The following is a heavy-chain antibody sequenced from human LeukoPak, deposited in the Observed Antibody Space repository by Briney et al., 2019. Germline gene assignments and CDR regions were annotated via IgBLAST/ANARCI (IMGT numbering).Heavy chain of an antibody. CDR2: IKQDGSEK. J-gene: IGHJ6*04. CDR3: ARVQFARWELLGYSDV. Sequence: GGSLRLSCAASGFTFSSYWMSWVRQAPGKGLEWVANIKQDGSEKYYVDSVKGRFTISRDNAKNSLYLQMNSLTAADTAVYYCARVQFARWELLGYSDVWGKGTTVTVSS. V-gene: IGHV3-7*01. D-gene: IGHD1-26*01. CDR1: GFTFSSYW.